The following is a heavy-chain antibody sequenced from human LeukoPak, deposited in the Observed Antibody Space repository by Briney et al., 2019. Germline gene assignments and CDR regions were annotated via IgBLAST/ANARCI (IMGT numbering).Heavy chain of an antibody. J-gene: IGHJ4*02. CDR1: GFTFSSYA. D-gene: IGHD3-9*01. CDR2: ISGSGGST. Sequence: GGSLRLSCAASGFTFSSYAMGWVRQAPGKGLEWVSAISGSGGSTYYADSVKGRFTISRDNSKNTLYLQMNSLRAEDTAVYYCARDSDLTYYDILAGYLGTFDYWGQGTLVTVSS. V-gene: IGHV3-23*01. CDR3: ARDSDLTYYDILAGYLGTFDY.